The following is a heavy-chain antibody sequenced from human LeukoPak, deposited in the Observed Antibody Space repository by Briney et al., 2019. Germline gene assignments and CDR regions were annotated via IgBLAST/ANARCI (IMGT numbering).Heavy chain of an antibody. CDR1: GDSISSGDYY. CDR3: AREVVVGTIDY. CDR2: ISSSGST. J-gene: IGHJ4*02. Sequence: SETLSLTCTVSGDSISSGDYYWSWIRQPAGKGLEWIGRISSSGSTNYNPSLKSRVTISVDTSKNQFSLKLSSVTAADTAVYYCAREVVVGTIDYWGQGTLVTVSS. D-gene: IGHD3-22*01. V-gene: IGHV4-61*02.